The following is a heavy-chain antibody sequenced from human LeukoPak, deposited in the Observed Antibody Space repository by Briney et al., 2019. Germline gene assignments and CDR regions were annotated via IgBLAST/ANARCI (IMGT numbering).Heavy chain of an antibody. CDR1: GYSISSGYY. Sequence: SETLSLTCAVSGYSISSGYYWGWIRQPPGKGLEWIGSIYHSGSTYYNPFLKSRVTISVDTSKNQFSLKLSSVTAADTAVYYCARVSDSYHYYYMDVWGKGTTVTVSS. CDR3: ARVSDSYHYYYMDV. V-gene: IGHV4-38-2*01. J-gene: IGHJ6*03. D-gene: IGHD5/OR15-5a*01. CDR2: IYHSGST.